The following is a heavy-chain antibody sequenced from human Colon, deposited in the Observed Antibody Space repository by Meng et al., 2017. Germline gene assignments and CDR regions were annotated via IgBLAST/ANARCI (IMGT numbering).Heavy chain of an antibody. CDR1: GFTFRDYY. CDR2: ISSSGKII. V-gene: IGHV3-11*01. Sequence: QGQVVESGGGLIQPGGSLRLACAASGFTFRDYYMTWIRQPPGKGLEWVSHISSSGKIIDYADSVKGRFTISRDNANNSLYLQMDSLTADDTAVYYCARDHGTGLDHWGQGALVTVSS. CDR3: ARDHGTGLDH. J-gene: IGHJ4*02. D-gene: IGHD1-14*01.